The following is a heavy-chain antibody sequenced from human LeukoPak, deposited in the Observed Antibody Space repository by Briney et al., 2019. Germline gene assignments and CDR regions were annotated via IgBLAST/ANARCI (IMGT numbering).Heavy chain of an antibody. V-gene: IGHV3-66*01. Sequence: GGSLRLSCAASGFTVSSNYMSWVRQAPGKGLEWVSVIYSGGSTYYADSVKGRFTISRDNSKNTLYLRMSSLRAEDTAVFYCAKVRWDHRELLLALDYWGQGTLVTVSS. CDR2: IYSGGST. J-gene: IGHJ4*02. D-gene: IGHD1-26*01. CDR1: GFTVSSNY. CDR3: AKVRWDHRELLLALDY.